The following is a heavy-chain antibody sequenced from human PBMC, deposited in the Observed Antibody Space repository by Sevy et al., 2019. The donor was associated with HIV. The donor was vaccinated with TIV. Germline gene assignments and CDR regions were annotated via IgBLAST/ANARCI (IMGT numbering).Heavy chain of an antibody. CDR3: AGITIFGVVII. Sequence: GGSLRLSCAASGFTFSDYYMSWIRQAPGKGLEWVSYISSSGSTIYYADSVKGRFTISRDNAKNSLYLQMNSLRAEDMAVYYCAGITIFGVVIIWGQGTLVTVSS. J-gene: IGHJ4*02. D-gene: IGHD3-3*01. CDR2: ISSSGSTI. V-gene: IGHV3-11*01. CDR1: GFTFSDYY.